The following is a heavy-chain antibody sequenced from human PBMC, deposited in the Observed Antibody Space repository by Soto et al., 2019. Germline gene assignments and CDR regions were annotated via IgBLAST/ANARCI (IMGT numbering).Heavy chain of an antibody. Sequence: QVQLQESGPGLVKPSQTLSLTCTVSGGSISSGGYYWSWIRKHPGKGLEWVGYIYYSGKTYYNPSLKSRVTISVDTSENQFSLILSSVTAADPAVYYCARDTYGDYAGYFDLWGRGTLVTVSS. CDR3: ARDTYGDYAGYFDL. V-gene: IGHV4-31*03. CDR2: IYYSGKT. D-gene: IGHD4-17*01. CDR1: GGSISSGGYY. J-gene: IGHJ2*01.